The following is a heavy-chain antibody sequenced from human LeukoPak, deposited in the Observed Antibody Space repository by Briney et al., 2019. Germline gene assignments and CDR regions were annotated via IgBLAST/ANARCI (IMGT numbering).Heavy chain of an antibody. Sequence: GGSLRLSCSASGLTFSSYAMHWVRQAPGKGLEYVSAISSNRGSTYYADSVKGRFTISRDNSKNTLYLQMSSLRAEDTAVYYCVKARTGSGSSALDPCGPGTLVTVSS. CDR2: ISSNRGST. D-gene: IGHD3-10*01. CDR3: VKARTGSGSSALDP. V-gene: IGHV3-64D*06. J-gene: IGHJ5*02. CDR1: GLTFSSYA.